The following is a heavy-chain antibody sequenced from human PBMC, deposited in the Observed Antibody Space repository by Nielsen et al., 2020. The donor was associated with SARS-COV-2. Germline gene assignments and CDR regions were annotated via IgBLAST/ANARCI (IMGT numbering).Heavy chain of an antibody. D-gene: IGHD4-17*01. V-gene: IGHV3-21*04. CDR3: ANGLNY. J-gene: IGHJ4*02. CDR1: GFTFNRFS. CDR2: ISGNSYYI. Sequence: GGSLRLSCAASGFTFNRFSMNWVRQAPGKGLEWVSSISGNSYYIYYSDSVRGRFTISRDNAKNSLYLQMNSLRAEDTALYYCANGLNYWGQGTLVTVSS.